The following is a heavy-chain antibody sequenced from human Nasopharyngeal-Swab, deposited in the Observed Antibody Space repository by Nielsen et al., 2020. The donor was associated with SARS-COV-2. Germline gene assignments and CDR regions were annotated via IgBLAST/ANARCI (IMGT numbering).Heavy chain of an antibody. D-gene: IGHD3-16*02. Sequence: GGSLRLSCAASGFTVSSNYMSWVRQAPGKGLEWVSVIYSCGSTYYADSVKGRFTISRDNSKNSLYLQMNSLRAEDTAVYYCARAQERSSQSLGELSLWGQGTLVTVSS. CDR3: ARAQERSSQSLGELSL. CDR2: IYSCGST. CDR1: GFTVSSNY. J-gene: IGHJ4*02. V-gene: IGHV3-66*03.